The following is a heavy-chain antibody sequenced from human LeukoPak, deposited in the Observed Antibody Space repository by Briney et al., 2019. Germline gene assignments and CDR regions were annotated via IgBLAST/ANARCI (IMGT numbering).Heavy chain of an antibody. V-gene: IGHV3-74*01. CDR3: AKDSTSSRPRYYYYYYMDV. D-gene: IGHD2-2*01. CDR2: INSDGTII. CDR1: GFTFSSYW. J-gene: IGHJ6*03. Sequence: PGGSLRLSCAASGFTFSSYWMHWVRQAPGKGLVWVSRINSDGTIIGYADSVKGRFTISRDNSKNTLYLQMNSLRAEDTAVYYCAKDSTSSRPRYYYYYYMDVWGKGTTVTISS.